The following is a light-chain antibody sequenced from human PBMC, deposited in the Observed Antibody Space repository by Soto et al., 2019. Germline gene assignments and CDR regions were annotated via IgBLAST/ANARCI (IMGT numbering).Light chain of an antibody. CDR3: QQYDGYPWT. J-gene: IGKJ1*01. CDR1: QTISTW. CDR2: DAS. Sequence: DIQLTQSPSTLSASVGDRVTITCRASQTISTWLAWYQQQPGKAPKLLIYDASTLESGVPSRFSGSGSGTEVTLTISSLQPDDFATYYCQQYDGYPWTFGQGTKVEIK. V-gene: IGKV1-5*01.